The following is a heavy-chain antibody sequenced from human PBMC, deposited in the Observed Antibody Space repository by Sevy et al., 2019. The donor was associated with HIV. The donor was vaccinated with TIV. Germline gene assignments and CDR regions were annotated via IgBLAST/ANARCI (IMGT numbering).Heavy chain of an antibody. V-gene: IGHV4-4*02. CDR1: GVSISSGIW. Sequence: SETLSLTCAVSGVSISSGIWWSWVRQPPGKGLEWIGEMFHSGSTNYNPSLRSRVTMSIDKSKNQFSLKLSSVTAADTAVYYCAREAGSGTYYRPLQYFDLWGRGTLVTVSS. J-gene: IGHJ2*01. CDR3: AREAGSGTYYRPLQYFDL. D-gene: IGHD3-10*01. CDR2: MFHSGST.